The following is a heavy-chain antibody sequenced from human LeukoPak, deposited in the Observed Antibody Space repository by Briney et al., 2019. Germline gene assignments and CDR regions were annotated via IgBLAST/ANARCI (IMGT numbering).Heavy chain of an antibody. CDR1: GGSISSGSYY. CDR2: IYTSGST. J-gene: IGHJ5*02. CDR3: ARDPIVGATLGLFDP. Sequence: PSETLSLTCTVSGGSISSGSYYWSWIRQPAGKGLEWIGRIYTSGSTNYNPSLKSRVTISVDTSKNQFSLKLSSVTAADTAVYYCARDPIVGATLGLFDPWGQGTLVTVSS. V-gene: IGHV4-61*02. D-gene: IGHD1-26*01.